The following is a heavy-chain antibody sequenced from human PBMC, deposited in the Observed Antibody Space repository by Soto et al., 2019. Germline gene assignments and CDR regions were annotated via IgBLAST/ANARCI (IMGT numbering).Heavy chain of an antibody. CDR2: INSDGSST. CDR1: GFTFSSYW. CDR3: ARESYGGGY. V-gene: IGHV3-74*01. J-gene: IGHJ4*02. D-gene: IGHD3-16*01. Sequence: WGSLRLSCAASGFTFSSYWMHWVRQAPGKGLLWVSRINSDGSSTNYADSVKGRFTISRDNAKNTLYLQMNSLRAEDTAVYYCARESYGGGYWGQGTLVTVSS.